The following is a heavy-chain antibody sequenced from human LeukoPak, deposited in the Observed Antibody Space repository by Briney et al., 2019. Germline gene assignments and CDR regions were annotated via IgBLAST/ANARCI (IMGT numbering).Heavy chain of an antibody. J-gene: IGHJ4*02. CDR2: IKEDGSEK. CDR3: ARERPHSDY. V-gene: IGHV3-7*01. Sequence: GGSLRLSCAASGYPFNSYWMTWVRQAPGKGLEWVANIKEDGSEKYYVDSVKGRFTISRDNAKNSLYLQMNSLRAEDTAVYYCARERPHSDYWGQGTLVTVSS. CDR1: GYPFNSYW.